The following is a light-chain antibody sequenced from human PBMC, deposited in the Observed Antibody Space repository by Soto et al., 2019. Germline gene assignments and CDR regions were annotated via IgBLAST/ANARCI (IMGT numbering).Light chain of an antibody. V-gene: IGLV3-21*02. J-gene: IGLJ1*01. Sequence: SYELTYPPSVSVAPGQTARITCGGNNIESKSVHWYQPRPGQAPVLVIYVDSERPSGIPGRFSASTSGNTAALTISTVEAGDEADYYCQVWDTISDHYVFGSGTKVIVL. CDR3: QVWDTISDHYV. CDR2: VDS. CDR1: NIESKS.